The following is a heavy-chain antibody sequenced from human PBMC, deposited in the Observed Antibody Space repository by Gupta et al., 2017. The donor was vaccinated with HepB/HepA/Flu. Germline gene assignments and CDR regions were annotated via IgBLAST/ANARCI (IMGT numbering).Heavy chain of an antibody. Sequence: EVLLLESGGGLVQPGGSLRLSCAASGFTFSSYAMSWVRQAPGKGLEWVSAISGSGGSTYYADSVKGRFTISRDNSKNTLYLQMNSLRAEDTAVYYCALSLRFPNSYYYYYGMDVWGQGTTVTVSS. J-gene: IGHJ6*02. CDR1: GFTFSSYA. CDR3: ALSLRFPNSYYYYYGMDV. CDR2: ISGSGGST. V-gene: IGHV3-23*01. D-gene: IGHD3-3*01.